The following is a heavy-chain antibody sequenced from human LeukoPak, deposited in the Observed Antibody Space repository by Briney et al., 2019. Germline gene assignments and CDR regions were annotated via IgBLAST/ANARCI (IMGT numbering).Heavy chain of an antibody. V-gene: IGHV4-4*02. J-gene: IGHJ6*03. Sequence: SGTLSLTCAVSGGSISSSNWWTWVRQPPGKGLEWIGNIYHSGSTNYNPSLKSRVTISVDTSKNQFSLKLSSVTAADTAVYYCARSGAIYGSGSYIPYYYYYMDVWGKGTTVTISS. CDR2: IYHSGST. CDR3: ARSGAIYGSGSYIPYYYYYMDV. CDR1: GGSISSSNW. D-gene: IGHD3-10*01.